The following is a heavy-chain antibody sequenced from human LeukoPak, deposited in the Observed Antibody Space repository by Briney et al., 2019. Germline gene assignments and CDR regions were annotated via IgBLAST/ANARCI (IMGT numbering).Heavy chain of an antibody. V-gene: IGHV3-21*01. Sequence: PGGSLRLSCAASGFTFSSYSMNWVRQAPGKGLEWVSSISSSSSYIYYADSVKGRFTISRDNAKNSLYLQMNSLRAEDTAVYYCARDLGSREVVTLNWFDPWGQGTLVTVSS. D-gene: IGHD4-23*01. CDR3: ARDLGSREVVTLNWFDP. CDR2: ISSSSSYI. CDR1: GFTFSSYS. J-gene: IGHJ5*02.